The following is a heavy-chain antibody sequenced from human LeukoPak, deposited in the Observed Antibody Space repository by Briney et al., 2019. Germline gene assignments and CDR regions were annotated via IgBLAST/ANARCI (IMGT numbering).Heavy chain of an antibody. CDR3: ARDSGQKEHDAFDI. D-gene: IGHD5-12*01. Sequence: SGTLSLTCTVSGGSISSYYWSWIRQPPGKGLEWIEYIYYSGSTNYNPSLKSRVTILVDTSKNQFSLKLSSVTAADTAVYYCARDSGQKEHDAFDIWGQGTMVTVSS. CDR1: GGSISSYY. J-gene: IGHJ3*02. V-gene: IGHV4-59*01. CDR2: IYYSGST.